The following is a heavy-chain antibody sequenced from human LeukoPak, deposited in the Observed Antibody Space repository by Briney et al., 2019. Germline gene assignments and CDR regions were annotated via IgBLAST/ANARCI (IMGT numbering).Heavy chain of an antibody. J-gene: IGHJ4*02. D-gene: IGHD1-26*01. CDR2: ISWNSGSI. Sequence: GGSLRLSCAASGFTFDDYAMHWVRQAPGKGLEWVSGISWNSGSIGYADSVKGRFTISRDNAKNSLYLQMNSLRAEDTALYYCAKEGPGSYARNRRTYYFDYWGQGTLVTVSS. V-gene: IGHV3-9*01. CDR3: AKEGPGSYARNRRTYYFDY. CDR1: GFTFDDYA.